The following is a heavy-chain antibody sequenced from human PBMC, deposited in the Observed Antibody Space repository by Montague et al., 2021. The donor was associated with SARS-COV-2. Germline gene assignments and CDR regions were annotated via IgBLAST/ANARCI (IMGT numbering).Heavy chain of an antibody. V-gene: IGHV3-30*18. Sequence: SLRLSCAVSGFTFSSYGMHWVRQAPGKGLEWVAVISYDGSNKYYADSVKGRFTISRDNSKNTLYLQMNSLRAEDTAVYYCAKDFMSLMVYAMVYYYYGMDVWGQGTTVTVSS. CDR1: GFTFSSYG. CDR3: AKDFMSLMVYAMVYYYYGMDV. J-gene: IGHJ6*02. CDR2: ISYDGSNK. D-gene: IGHD2-8*01.